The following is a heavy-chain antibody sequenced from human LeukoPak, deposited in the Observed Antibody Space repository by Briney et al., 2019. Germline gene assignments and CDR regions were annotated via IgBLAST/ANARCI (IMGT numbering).Heavy chain of an antibody. CDR1: GFTFSSYA. J-gene: IGHJ4*02. Sequence: GGSLRLSCAASGFTFSSYAMHWVRQAPGKGLEWVAVISYDGSNKFYADSVKGRFTISRDNSKNTLSLQMNSLRPEDAALYYCAKSENGYYYFDYWGQGTLVTVSS. CDR3: AKSENGYYYFDY. V-gene: IGHV3-30*18. D-gene: IGHD5-24*01. CDR2: ISYDGSNK.